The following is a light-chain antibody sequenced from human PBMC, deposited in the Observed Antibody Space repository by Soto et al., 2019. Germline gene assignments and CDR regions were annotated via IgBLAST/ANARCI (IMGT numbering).Light chain of an antibody. CDR3: QHYNSYSEA. J-gene: IGKJ1*01. CDR1: QSISSW. CDR2: KAS. Sequence: DIQMIQNPSTLSAYVGGGVTVTCRASQSISSWLAWYQQKPGKAPKLLIYKASTLKSGVPSRFSGSGSGTEYTLTISSLQPDYFATYYCQHYNSYSEAFGQGTKVDIK. V-gene: IGKV1-5*03.